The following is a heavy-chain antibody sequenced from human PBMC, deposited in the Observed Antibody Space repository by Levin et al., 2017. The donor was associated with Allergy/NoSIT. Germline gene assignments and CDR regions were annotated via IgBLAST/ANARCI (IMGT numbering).Heavy chain of an antibody. CDR1: GLTVSSSY. D-gene: IGHD6-19*01. CDR2: IRSVGTT. Sequence: GGSLRLSCAASGLTVSSSYMHWVRQAPGRGLEWVSVIRSVGTTYHADSVRGRFTISRDNSKNTLYLQMNSLLAEDTAMYYCAKEGVRSSGWKDALDIWGQGTMVTVSS. J-gene: IGHJ3*02. V-gene: IGHV3-66*01. CDR3: AKEGVRSSGWKDALDI.